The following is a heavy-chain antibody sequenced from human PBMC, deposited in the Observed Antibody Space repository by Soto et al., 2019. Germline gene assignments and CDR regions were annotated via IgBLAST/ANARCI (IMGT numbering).Heavy chain of an antibody. J-gene: IGHJ4*02. D-gene: IGHD3-22*01. V-gene: IGHV3-48*03. CDR3: ARDGGYSGYFDY. Sequence: GGSLRLSCAASGFTFSSYEMNWVRQAPGKGLEWVSYISSSGSTIYYADSVKGRFTISRDNAKNSLYLQMNSLRAEDTAVYYCARDGGYSGYFDYWGQGTLVTVSS. CDR2: ISSSGSTI. CDR1: GFTFSSYE.